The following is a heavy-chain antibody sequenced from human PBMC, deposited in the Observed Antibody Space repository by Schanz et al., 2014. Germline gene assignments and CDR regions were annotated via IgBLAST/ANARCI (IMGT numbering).Heavy chain of an antibody. D-gene: IGHD3-22*01. Sequence: QVQLVESGGGVVQPGRSLRLSCAASGFTFSSYGMHWVRQAPGKGLEWVAVISYEGSKKYYPDSVQGRFTISRDNAKNSLYLQMNSLRTEDTAVYFCAKSYDTSGYSGFDYWGQGTLVTVSS. V-gene: IGHV3-30*19. CDR3: AKSYDTSGYSGFDY. J-gene: IGHJ4*02. CDR1: GFTFSSYG. CDR2: ISYEGSKK.